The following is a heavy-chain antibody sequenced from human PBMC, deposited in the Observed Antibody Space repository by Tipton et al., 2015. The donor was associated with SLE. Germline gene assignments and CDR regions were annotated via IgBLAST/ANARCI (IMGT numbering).Heavy chain of an antibody. Sequence: SGFSFSKYGMHWVRQAPGKGLEWVAVIWYDGSNKYYVDSVKGRFTISRDNSNNTLYLQMSSLRAEDTAVYYCARGYGGSGYYTDYWGQGTLVTVSS. D-gene: IGHD3-22*01. CDR3: ARGYGGSGYYTDY. CDR2: IWYDGSNK. V-gene: IGHV3-33*01. J-gene: IGHJ4*02. CDR1: GFSFSKYG.